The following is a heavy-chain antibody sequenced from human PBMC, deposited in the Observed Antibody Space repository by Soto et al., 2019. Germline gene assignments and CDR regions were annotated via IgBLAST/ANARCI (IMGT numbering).Heavy chain of an antibody. J-gene: IGHJ2*01. CDR2: IKQDGSEN. V-gene: IGHV3-7*04. CDR1: GFTFSSYW. D-gene: IGHD2-2*01. CDR3: AGPGCSSTSCQGWYFDL. Sequence: EVQLVESGGGLVQPGGSLRLSCAASGFTFSSYWMSWVRQAPGKGLEWVATIKQDGSENFYVDSVKGRFTISRDNAKNSMYLQMSSLRDEDTAVYYCAGPGCSSTSCQGWYFDLWGRGTLVTVSS.